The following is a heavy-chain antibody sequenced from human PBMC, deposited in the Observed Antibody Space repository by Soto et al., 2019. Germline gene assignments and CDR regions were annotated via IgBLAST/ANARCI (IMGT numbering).Heavy chain of an antibody. CDR2: ISGSSEST. D-gene: IGHD3-10*01. V-gene: IGHV3-23*01. J-gene: IGHJ2*01. CDR1: GFTFSSYA. CDR3: AKVDYYGSGKGGWYFAH. Sequence: EVQLLESGGGLVQPGGSLRLSCAASGFTFSSYAMSWVRQAPGKGLEWVSGISGSSESTYYADSVKGRFTISRDNSKNTPDLTVNSLSAVDTAEYLCAKVDYYGSGKGGWYFAHWGHGTLVTVSS.